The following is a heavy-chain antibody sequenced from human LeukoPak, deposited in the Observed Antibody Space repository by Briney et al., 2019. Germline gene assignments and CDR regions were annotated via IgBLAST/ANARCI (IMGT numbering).Heavy chain of an antibody. CDR2: MDPNSDNT. J-gene: IGHJ4*02. Sequence: ASVKVSCKASGYTFTNYDINWVRQATGQGLEWMGWMDPNSDNTGYAQKFQGRLTMTRNTSITTAYMELSSLRSEDTAVYYCARVSAHGFGELLYYYWGQGTLVTVSS. CDR1: GYTFTNYD. CDR3: ARVSAHGFGELLYYY. D-gene: IGHD3-10*01. V-gene: IGHV1-8*01.